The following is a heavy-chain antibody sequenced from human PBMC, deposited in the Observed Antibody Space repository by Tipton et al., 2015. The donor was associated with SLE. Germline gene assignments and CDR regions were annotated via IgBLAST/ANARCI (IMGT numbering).Heavy chain of an antibody. Sequence: SLRLSCAASGFTFSSYAMSWVRQAPGKGLEWVSAISGSGGSTYYADSVKGRFTISRDNSKNTLYLQMNSLRAEDTAVYYCGVSSGWPTSPFDYWGQGPLVPVPP. CDR3: GVSSGWPTSPFDY. D-gene: IGHD6-19*01. CDR2: ISGSGGST. CDR1: GFTFSSYA. V-gene: IGHV3-23*01. J-gene: IGHJ4*02.